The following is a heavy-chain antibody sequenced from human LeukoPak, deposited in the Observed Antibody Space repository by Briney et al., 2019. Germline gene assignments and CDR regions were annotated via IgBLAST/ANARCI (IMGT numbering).Heavy chain of an antibody. V-gene: IGHV1-18*01. J-gene: IGHJ3*02. CDR1: GYTFSSYG. CDR2: ISGYNDNP. CDR3: ARDLWEFDAFDI. Sequence: ASVTVSFKASGYTFSSYGITWVRQAPGQGLEWVGWISGYNDNPYYAQKFQGRVTMTTDTSTGTAYMDLRSLRSDDTAVYYCARDLWEFDAFDIWGQGTMVTVSA. D-gene: IGHD3-16*01.